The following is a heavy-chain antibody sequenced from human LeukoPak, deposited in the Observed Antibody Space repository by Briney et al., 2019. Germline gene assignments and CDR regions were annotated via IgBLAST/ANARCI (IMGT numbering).Heavy chain of an antibody. J-gene: IGHJ4*02. V-gene: IGHV1-69*04. CDR1: GGTFSSYA. CDR3: ARDSVYCSGGSCYSVGESFDY. Sequence: ASVKVSCKASGGTFSSYAISWVRQAPGQGLEWMGRIIPILGIANYAQKFQGRVTITADKSTSTAYMELSSLGSEDTAVYYCARDSVYCSGGSCYSVGESFDYWGQGTLVTVSS. CDR2: IIPILGIA. D-gene: IGHD2-15*01.